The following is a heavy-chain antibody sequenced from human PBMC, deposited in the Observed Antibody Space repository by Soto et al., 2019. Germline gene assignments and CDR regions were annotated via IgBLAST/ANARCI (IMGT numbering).Heavy chain of an antibody. V-gene: IGHV1-58*02. J-gene: IGHJ3*02. D-gene: IGHD3-22*01. CDR1: GYTFTSYA. CDR2: IVVGSGNT. Sequence: GASVKVSCKASGYTFTSYAMHWVRQAPGQRLEWIGWIVVGSGNTNYAQKFQERVTITRDMSTSTAYMELSSLRSEDTAVYYCAADLRVVVNRAFDIWGQGTMVTVSS. CDR3: AADLRVVVNRAFDI.